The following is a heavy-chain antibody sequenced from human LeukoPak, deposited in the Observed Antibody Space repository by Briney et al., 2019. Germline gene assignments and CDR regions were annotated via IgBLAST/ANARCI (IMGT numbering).Heavy chain of an antibody. D-gene: IGHD2-2*01. J-gene: IGHJ6*02. CDR1: GYTFTSYD. V-gene: IGHV1-8*01. Sequence: ASVKVSCKASGYTFTSYDINWVRQATGQGLGWMGWMNPNSGNTGYAQKFQGRVTMTRNTSISTAYMELSSLRSEDTAVYYCARGETTRFYCSSTSCYDYYYYGMDVWGQGTTVTVSS. CDR2: MNPNSGNT. CDR3: ARGETTRFYCSSTSCYDYYYYGMDV.